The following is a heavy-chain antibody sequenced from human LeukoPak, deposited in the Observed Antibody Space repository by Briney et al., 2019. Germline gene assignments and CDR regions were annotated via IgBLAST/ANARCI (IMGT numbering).Heavy chain of an antibody. Sequence: QPGGSLRLSCAASGFTFSSYWMHWVRQAPGKGLVWVSRINSDGSSTSYADSVKGRFTISRDNAKNTLYLQMNSLRAEDTAVYYCAKVVIDDFWSGYSNFDYWGQGTLVTVSS. D-gene: IGHD3-3*01. CDR2: INSDGSST. V-gene: IGHV3-74*01. J-gene: IGHJ4*02. CDR3: AKVVIDDFWSGYSNFDY. CDR1: GFTFSSYW.